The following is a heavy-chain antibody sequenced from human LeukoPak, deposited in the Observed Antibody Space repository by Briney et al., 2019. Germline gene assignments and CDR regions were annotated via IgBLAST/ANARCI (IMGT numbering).Heavy chain of an antibody. CDR2: ISAYNGNT. CDR3: ARVTVESEYYYDRSGYRANWFDP. J-gene: IGHJ5*02. CDR1: GYTFTSYG. V-gene: IGHV1-18*01. D-gene: IGHD3-22*01. Sequence: ASVNVSCKASGYTFTSYGISWVGQAAGQGLAGMGWISAYNGNTNYAQKLQGRVTMTTDTSTSTAYMELRSLSSDDTAVYSCARVTVESEYYYDRSGYRANWFDPWGQGTLVTVSS.